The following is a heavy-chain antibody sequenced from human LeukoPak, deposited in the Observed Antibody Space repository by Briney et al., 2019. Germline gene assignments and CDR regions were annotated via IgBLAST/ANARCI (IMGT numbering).Heavy chain of an antibody. V-gene: IGHV3-74*01. D-gene: IGHD3-3*01. CDR3: ARLREIPVFGVVTKSTSYFDY. CDR1: GFTFSSYW. Sequence: PGGSLRLSCAASGFTFSSYWMHWVRQAPGKGLVWVSRINSDGSSTSYADSVRGRFSISRDNAKNTLYLQMNSLRAEDTAVYYCARLREIPVFGVVTKSTSYFDYWGQGTLVTVSS. J-gene: IGHJ4*02. CDR2: INSDGSST.